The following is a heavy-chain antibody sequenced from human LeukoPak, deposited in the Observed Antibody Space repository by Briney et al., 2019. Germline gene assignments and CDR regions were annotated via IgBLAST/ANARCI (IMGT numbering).Heavy chain of an antibody. D-gene: IGHD1-26*01. CDR1: GGSISSSNW. V-gene: IGHV4-4*02. Sequence: SETLSLTCAVCGGSISSSNWWRWVRPAPGKGREWIGEIYHSGSTNYNPSLKRRVTISVDKSTTPFSLKLTSVTPADTAVYYCARVRQWELSHDAFDIWGHGTMVTVSS. J-gene: IGHJ3*02. CDR2: IYHSGST. CDR3: ARVRQWELSHDAFDI.